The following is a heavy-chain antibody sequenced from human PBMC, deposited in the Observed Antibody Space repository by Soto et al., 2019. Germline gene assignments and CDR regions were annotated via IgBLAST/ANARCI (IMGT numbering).Heavy chain of an antibody. J-gene: IGHJ4*02. CDR2: INAGNGNT. CDR3: ARAVAVAPDFDY. D-gene: IGHD6-19*01. CDR1: GYTFTGYA. Sequence: ASVKVSCKASGYTFTGYAMHWVRQAPGQRLEWMGWINAGNGNTKYSQKFQGRVAITRDTSASTAYMELSSLRSEDTAVYYCARAVAVAPDFDYWGQGTLVTVSS. V-gene: IGHV1-3*01.